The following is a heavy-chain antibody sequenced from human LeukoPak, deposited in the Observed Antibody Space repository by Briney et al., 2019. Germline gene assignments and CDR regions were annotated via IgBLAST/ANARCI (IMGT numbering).Heavy chain of an antibody. CDR3: AKDPSPSGYYMDV. D-gene: IGHD1-26*01. CDR2: IWHDGGNK. J-gene: IGHJ6*03. V-gene: IGHV3-33*06. Sequence: GGSLRLSCAASGFTFRTYGMHWVRQAPGKGLEWVAVIWHDGGNKYYADFVKGRFTISRDNSKNTLYLQMNSQRAEDTAVYYCAKDPSPSGYYMDVWGKGTTVTVSS. CDR1: GFTFRTYG.